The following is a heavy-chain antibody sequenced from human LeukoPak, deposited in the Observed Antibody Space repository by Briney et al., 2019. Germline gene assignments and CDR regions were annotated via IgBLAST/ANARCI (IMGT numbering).Heavy chain of an antibody. V-gene: IGHV4-34*01. CDR3: GRTTEGYCSSTRCYGFSYYYYMDV. CDR2: INHSGST. Sequence: PSETLSLTCAVYGGSFSGYYWSWIRQPPGKGLEWIGEINHSGSTNYNPSLKRRVTISVDMSKNQFSLKLSSVTAADTAVYYCGRTTEGYCSSTRCYGFSYYYYMDVWGKGTTVTISS. CDR1: GGSFSGYY. D-gene: IGHD2-2*01. J-gene: IGHJ6*03.